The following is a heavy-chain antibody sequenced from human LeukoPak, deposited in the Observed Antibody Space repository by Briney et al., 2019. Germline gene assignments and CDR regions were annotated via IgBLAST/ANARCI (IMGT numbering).Heavy chain of an antibody. Sequence: SETLSLTCTVSGGSISSYYWSWIRQPAGKGLEWIGRIYTSGSTNYNPSLKSRVTMSVDTSKNQFSLKLSSVTPADTAVYYCARGGRDGYTRYWYFDLWGRGTLVTVSS. CDR2: IYTSGST. V-gene: IGHV4-4*07. CDR1: GGSISSYY. J-gene: IGHJ2*01. CDR3: ARGGRDGYTRYWYFDL. D-gene: IGHD5-24*01.